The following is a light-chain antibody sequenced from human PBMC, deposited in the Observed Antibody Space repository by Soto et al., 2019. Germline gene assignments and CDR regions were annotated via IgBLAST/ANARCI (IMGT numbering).Light chain of an antibody. CDR3: GAWDDNLSCVL. CDR1: SSNFASNS. V-gene: IGLV1-47*01. Sequence: QSVLTQPPSASGTPGQRVTISCSGSSSNFASNSVYWYQQVPGTAPKLLIYKSNQRPSGVPDRFSGSKSGTSASLAISGPRVEGEADYYWGAWDDNLSCVLFGGGTKVTVL. J-gene: IGLJ2*01. CDR2: KSN.